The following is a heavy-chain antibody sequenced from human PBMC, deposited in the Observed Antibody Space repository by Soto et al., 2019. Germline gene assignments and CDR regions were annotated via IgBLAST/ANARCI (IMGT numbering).Heavy chain of an antibody. Sequence: GSLRLSCEASGFTFSSYAMSWVRQAPGKGLEWVSAISGSGGSTYYADSVKGRFTISRDNSKNTLYLQMNSLRAEDTAVYYCAKDRVVYGSSYYYYGMDVWGQGTTVTVSS. CDR3: AKDRVVYGSSYYYYGMDV. CDR2: ISGSGGST. CDR1: GFTFSSYA. V-gene: IGHV3-23*01. J-gene: IGHJ6*02. D-gene: IGHD3-10*01.